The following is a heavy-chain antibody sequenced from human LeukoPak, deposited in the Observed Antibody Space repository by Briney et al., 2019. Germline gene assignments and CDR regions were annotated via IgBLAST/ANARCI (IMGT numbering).Heavy chain of an antibody. V-gene: IGHV4-59*12. CDR1: GGSISSYY. CDR2: IHYTGST. J-gene: IGHJ4*02. Sequence: PSETLSLTCTVSGGSISSYYWSWIRQSPGKGLECIGYIHYTGSTYYNPSLKSRVTISVDTSKNQFSLKLSSVTAADTAVYYCAREAEGSYSAGFDYWGQGTLVTVSS. D-gene: IGHD3-10*01. CDR3: AREAEGSYSAGFDY.